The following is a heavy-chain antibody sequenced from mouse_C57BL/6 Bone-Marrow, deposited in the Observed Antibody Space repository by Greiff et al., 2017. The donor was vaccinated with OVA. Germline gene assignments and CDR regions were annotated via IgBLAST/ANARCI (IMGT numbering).Heavy chain of an antibody. CDR1: GYTFTSYW. CDR2: IDPSDSET. V-gene: IGHV1-52*01. Sequence: QVQLQQPGAELVRPGSSVKLSCKASGYTFTSYWMHWVKQRPIQGLEWIGNIDPSDSETHYNQKFKDKATLTVDKSSSTAYMQLSSLTSEHSAVYYCARRNYYGSSLPYAMDYWGQGTSVTVSS. J-gene: IGHJ4*01. CDR3: ARRNYYGSSLPYAMDY. D-gene: IGHD1-1*01.